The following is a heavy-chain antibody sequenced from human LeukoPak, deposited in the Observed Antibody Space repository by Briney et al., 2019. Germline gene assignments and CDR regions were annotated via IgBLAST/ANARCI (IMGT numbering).Heavy chain of an antibody. Sequence: GGSLRLSCAASGFTFSNAWMSWVRQAPGKGLEWVGRIKSKTDGGTTDYAAPVKGRSTISGDDSKNTLYLQMNSLKTEDTAVYYCTTDYTIIVGATVDYWGQGTLVTVSS. V-gene: IGHV3-15*01. CDR2: IKSKTDGGTT. D-gene: IGHD1-26*01. CDR1: GFTFSNAW. CDR3: TTDYTIIVGATVDY. J-gene: IGHJ4*02.